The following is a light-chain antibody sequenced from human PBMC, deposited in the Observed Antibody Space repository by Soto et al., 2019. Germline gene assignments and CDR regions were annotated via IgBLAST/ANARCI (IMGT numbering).Light chain of an antibody. J-gene: IGLJ2*01. CDR3: AAWDDRLRGVL. Sequence: QSVLTQSPSASRTPGQRVTISCSGSSSNIGSNHVYWYQQLPGAAPKLLIYENTQRPSGVPDRFSGSKFGASAYLAISGLRSEDGADYFCAAWDDRLRGVLFGGGTKLTVL. CDR1: SSNIGSNH. V-gene: IGLV1-47*01. CDR2: ENT.